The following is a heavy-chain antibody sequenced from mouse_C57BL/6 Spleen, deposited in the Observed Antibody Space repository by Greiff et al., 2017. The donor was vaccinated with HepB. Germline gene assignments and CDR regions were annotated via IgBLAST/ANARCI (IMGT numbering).Heavy chain of an antibody. CDR3: TTLVTTRMDY. V-gene: IGHV14-4*01. J-gene: IGHJ4*01. Sequence: VQLKQSGAELVRPGASVKLSRTASGFNIKDDYMHWVKQRPEQGLEWIGWIDPENGDTEYASKFQGKATITADTSSNTAYLQLSSLTSEDTAVYYCTTLVTTRMDYWGQGTSVTVSS. CDR1: GFNIKDDY. CDR2: IDPENGDT. D-gene: IGHD2-2*01.